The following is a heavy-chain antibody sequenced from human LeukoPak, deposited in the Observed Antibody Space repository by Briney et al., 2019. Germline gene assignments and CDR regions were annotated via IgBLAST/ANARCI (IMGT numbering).Heavy chain of an antibody. CDR1: GFSFKNYA. D-gene: IGHD2-8*01. J-gene: IGHJ4*02. Sequence: GRSLRLSCAAPGFSFKNYAMHWVRQAPGKGLEWVAVTSDSGSLQWYADSVKGRFTISRDNSKNTVHLQMDSLRAEDTAVYYCAKDKYCTNGICYFDYWGQGTLVTVSS. CDR3: AKDKYCTNGICYFDY. CDR2: TSDSGSLQ. V-gene: IGHV3-30*18.